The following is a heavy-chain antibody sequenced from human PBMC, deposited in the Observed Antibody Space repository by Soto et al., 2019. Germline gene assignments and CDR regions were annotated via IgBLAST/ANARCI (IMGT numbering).Heavy chain of an antibody. V-gene: IGHV3-9*01. CDR3: AKDRVAMAGMGFDY. D-gene: IGHD6-19*01. CDR2: ISWNSGSM. CDR1: GFSFDDYA. J-gene: IGHJ4*02. Sequence: GGSLRLSCAASGFSFDDYALRWVWQAPGKGLEWVSGISWNSGSMAYADSVKGRFTISRDNGKNSLHLQMNSLRAEDTALYYCAKDRVAMAGMGFDYWGQGTLVTVSS.